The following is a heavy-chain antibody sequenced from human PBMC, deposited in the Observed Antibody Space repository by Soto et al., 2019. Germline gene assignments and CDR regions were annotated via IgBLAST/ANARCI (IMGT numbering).Heavy chain of an antibody. CDR3: AKDTMITFGGVNIDY. Sequence: EVQLVESGGGLVQPGRSLRLSCAASGCTFDDYAMHWVRQAPGKGLEWVSGISWNSGSIGYADSVKGRFTISRDNAKNSLYLQMNSLRAEDTALYYCAKDTMITFGGVNIDYWGQGTLVTVSS. CDR2: ISWNSGSI. D-gene: IGHD3-16*01. CDR1: GCTFDDYA. J-gene: IGHJ4*02. V-gene: IGHV3-9*01.